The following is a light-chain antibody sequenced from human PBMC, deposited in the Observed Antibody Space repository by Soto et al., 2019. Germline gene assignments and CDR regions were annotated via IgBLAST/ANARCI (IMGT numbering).Light chain of an antibody. CDR3: QQRSNWPPA. V-gene: IGKV3-11*01. CDR2: DAS. J-gene: IGKJ4*01. Sequence: EIVLTQSPASLSLSPGERDTLSWRASQSVSSYLAWYQQKPGQAPRLLIYDASNRAPGIPARFSGSGSGTDFTLTISSLEPEDFAVYYCQQRSNWPPAFGGGTKVEIK. CDR1: QSVSSY.